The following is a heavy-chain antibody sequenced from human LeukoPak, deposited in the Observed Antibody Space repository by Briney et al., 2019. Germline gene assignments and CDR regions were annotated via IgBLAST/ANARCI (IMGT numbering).Heavy chain of an antibody. Sequence: ASVTVSCKASAYTFTGYYIHWVRQAPGQGLEWMGWINPNSGGTNYAQKSQDRVTMTRDTSINTAYMELSRLRSDDTAVYYCARESDDFSFDYWGQGTLVTVSS. CDR1: AYTFTGYY. V-gene: IGHV1-2*02. D-gene: IGHD3-3*01. CDR2: INPNSGGT. CDR3: ARESDDFSFDY. J-gene: IGHJ4*02.